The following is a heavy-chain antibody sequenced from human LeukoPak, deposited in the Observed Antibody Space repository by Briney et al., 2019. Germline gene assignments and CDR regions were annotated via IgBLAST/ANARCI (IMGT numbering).Heavy chain of an antibody. Sequence: GGSLRHSCAASGFIFSDYSMNWVRQAPGKGLEWVSSIRSSKTYIYYADSVKGRFIISRDNAKNSLYLQMNSLRAEDTAVYYCARDYSGSYYSTSLFDDWGQGTLVTVSS. CDR3: ARDYSGSYYSTSLFDD. CDR1: GFIFSDYS. CDR2: IRSSKTYI. D-gene: IGHD1-26*01. J-gene: IGHJ4*02. V-gene: IGHV3-21*06.